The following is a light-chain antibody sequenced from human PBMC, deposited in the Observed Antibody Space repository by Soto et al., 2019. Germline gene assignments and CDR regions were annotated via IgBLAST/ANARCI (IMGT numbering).Light chain of an antibody. Sequence: EIVMTQSPATLSVSPGERATLSCRASQGISSNLAWYQQKPGQAPRLLIYGGSSRATGIPVRFSGSGSETDFTLTITRLEPEDFAVYYCQQYGSSPPITFGQGTRLEIK. CDR3: QQYGSSPPIT. V-gene: IGKV3-20*01. J-gene: IGKJ5*01. CDR1: QGISSN. CDR2: GGS.